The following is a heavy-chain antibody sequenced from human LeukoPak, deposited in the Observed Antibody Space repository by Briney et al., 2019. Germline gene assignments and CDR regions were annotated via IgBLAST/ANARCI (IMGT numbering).Heavy chain of an antibody. J-gene: IGHJ5*02. V-gene: IGHV4-38-2*02. CDR3: ARGRYSRSTFDP. CDR1: GYSISSGYY. D-gene: IGHD3-9*01. CDR2: IYHSGST. Sequence: SETLSLTCTVSGYSISSGYYWGWIRQPPGKGLEWIGNIYHSGSTYYNPSLKSRVTISVDTSKNQFSLKLTSVTATDTAVYYCARGRYSRSTFDPWGQGTLVTVSS.